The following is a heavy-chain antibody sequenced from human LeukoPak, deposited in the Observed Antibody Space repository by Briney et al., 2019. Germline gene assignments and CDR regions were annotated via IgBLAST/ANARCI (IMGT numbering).Heavy chain of an antibody. CDR1: GFTFSSYS. V-gene: IGHV3-21*01. CDR2: ISSSSSYI. CDR3: ASALRDFWSGYYVGGWFDP. D-gene: IGHD3-3*01. J-gene: IGHJ5*02. Sequence: GGPLRLSCAASGFTFSSYSMNWVRQAPGKGLEWVSSISSSSSYIYYADSVRGRFTISRDNAKNSLYLQMNSLRAEDTAVYYCASALRDFWSGYYVGGWFDPWGQGTLVTVSS.